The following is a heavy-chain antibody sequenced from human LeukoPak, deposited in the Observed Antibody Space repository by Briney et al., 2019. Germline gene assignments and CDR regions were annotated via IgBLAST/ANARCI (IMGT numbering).Heavy chain of an antibody. Sequence: GGSLRLSCAASRFTFSNNWMSWVRQAPGKGLEWVSAISGSGGSTYYADSVKGRFTISRVDAKNSLYPQMNSLRAEDTAVYYCARELRTPYDILGRGNAFDIWGHGTMVTVSS. CDR1: RFTFSNNW. J-gene: IGHJ3*02. CDR2: ISGSGGST. V-gene: IGHV3-23*01. CDR3: ARELRTPYDILGRGNAFDI. D-gene: IGHD3-9*01.